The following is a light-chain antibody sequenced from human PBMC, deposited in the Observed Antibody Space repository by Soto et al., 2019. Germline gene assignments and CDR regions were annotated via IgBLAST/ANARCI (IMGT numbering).Light chain of an antibody. J-gene: IGKJ1*01. V-gene: IGKV1-5*01. CDR3: QQYNSYSRT. Sequence: DLQMTQSPSHLSASLGDSVTITCGASQSISSWLAWYQQKPGKAPKLLIYDASSLESGVPSRFSGSGYGTEFNLTISSLQTDDFATYYCQQYNSYSRTFGQGTKVDIK. CDR1: QSISSW. CDR2: DAS.